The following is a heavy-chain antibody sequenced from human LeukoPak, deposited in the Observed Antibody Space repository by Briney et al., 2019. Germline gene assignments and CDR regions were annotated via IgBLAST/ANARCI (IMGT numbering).Heavy chain of an antibody. CDR3: ARSSWDSSGWYYSDY. D-gene: IGHD6-19*01. CDR2: IYPGDSDT. J-gene: IGHJ4*02. CDR1: GYSFTSYL. Sequence: GESLKTSWKGSGYSFTSYLIDLVRPMPGKGLEWGGIIYPGDSDTRYSPSFQGQVTISADKSISAAYLKWSSLKASDTAMYDWARSSWDSSGWYYSDYWGQGTLVTVSS. V-gene: IGHV5-51*01.